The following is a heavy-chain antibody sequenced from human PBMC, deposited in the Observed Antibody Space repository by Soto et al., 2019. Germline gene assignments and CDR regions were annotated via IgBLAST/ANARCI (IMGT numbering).Heavy chain of an antibody. J-gene: IGHJ5*02. CDR2: ISAYNGNT. D-gene: IGHD2-2*01. V-gene: IGHV1-18*04. Sequence: ASVKVSCKAPGYTFTSYGISWVRQAPGQGLEWMGWISAYNGNTNYAQKLQGRVTMTTDTSTSTAYMELRSLRSDDTAVYYCARDGSLYCSSTSCYYNWFDPWGQGTLVTVSS. CDR1: GYTFTSYG. CDR3: ARDGSLYCSSTSCYYNWFDP.